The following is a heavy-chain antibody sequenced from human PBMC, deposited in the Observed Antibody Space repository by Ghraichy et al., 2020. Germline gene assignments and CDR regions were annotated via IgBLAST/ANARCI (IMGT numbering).Heavy chain of an antibody. CDR2: ITSGSSAI. CDR1: GFTFSSYN. D-gene: IGHD6-13*01. J-gene: IGHJ4*02. V-gene: IGHV3-48*02. Sequence: GGSLRLSCAASGFTFSSYNMNWVRQAPGKGLEWISLITSGSSAIYYADSVKGRFTISRDDAKNSLYLQMNSLRDEDTALYYCARDFTSWQQSFDYWGQGTLVTVSS. CDR3: ARDFTSWQQSFDY.